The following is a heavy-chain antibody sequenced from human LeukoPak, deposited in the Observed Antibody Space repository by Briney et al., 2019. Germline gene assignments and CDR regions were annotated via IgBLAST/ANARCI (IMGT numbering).Heavy chain of an antibody. Sequence: GSSVKVSCKASGGTFSSYAISWVRQAPGQGLEWMGGIIPIFGTANYAQKFQGRVTITTDESTSTAYMELSSLRSEDTAVYYCARAEDVGLISGAFDIWGQGTMVTVSS. J-gene: IGHJ3*02. D-gene: IGHD1-26*01. CDR3: ARAEDVGLISGAFDI. V-gene: IGHV1-69*05. CDR2: IIPIFGTA. CDR1: GGTFSSYA.